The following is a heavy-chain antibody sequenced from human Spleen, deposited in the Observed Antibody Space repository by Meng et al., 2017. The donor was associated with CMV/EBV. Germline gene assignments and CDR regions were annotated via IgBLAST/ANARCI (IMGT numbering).Heavy chain of an antibody. J-gene: IGHJ4*02. CDR1: GFTFDDYP. CDR2: ISWNGISA. CDR3: ARDKGDSYGDLFDY. D-gene: IGHD5-18*01. V-gene: IGHV3-43D*03. Sequence: GESLRLSCAGSGFTFDDYPMHWVRQAPGKGLEWISLISWNGISASYADSVKGRFTISRDNAKNSLYLQMNSLRAEDTAVYYCARDKGDSYGDLFDYWGQGTLVTVSS.